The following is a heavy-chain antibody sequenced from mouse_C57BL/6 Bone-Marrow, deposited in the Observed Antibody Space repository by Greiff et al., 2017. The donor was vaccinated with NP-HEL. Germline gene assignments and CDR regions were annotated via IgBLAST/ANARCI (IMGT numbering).Heavy chain of an antibody. CDR1: GYTFTDYE. CDR2: IDPETGGT. Sequence: QVQLQQSGAELVRPGASVTLSCKASGYTFTDYEMHWVKQTPVHGLEWIGAIDPETGGTAYNQKFKGKAILTADKSSSTAYMELSSLTSEDSAVYYCTRHYGSSSWFAYWGQGTLVTVSA. D-gene: IGHD1-1*01. V-gene: IGHV1-15*01. J-gene: IGHJ3*01. CDR3: TRHYGSSSWFAY.